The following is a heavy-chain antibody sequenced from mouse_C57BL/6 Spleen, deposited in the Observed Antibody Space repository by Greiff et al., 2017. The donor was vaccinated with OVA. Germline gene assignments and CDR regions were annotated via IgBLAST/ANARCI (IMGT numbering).Heavy chain of an antibody. CDR3: ARSIYYDYDWYFDV. V-gene: IGHV1-82*01. Sequence: VKLQQSGPELVKPGASVKISCKASGYAFSSSWMNWVKQRPGKGLEWIGRIYPGDGDTNYNGKFKGKATLTADKSSSTAYMQLSSLTSEDSAVYFCARSIYYDYDWYFDVWGTGTTVTVSS. J-gene: IGHJ1*03. D-gene: IGHD2-4*01. CDR2: IYPGDGDT. CDR1: GYAFSSSW.